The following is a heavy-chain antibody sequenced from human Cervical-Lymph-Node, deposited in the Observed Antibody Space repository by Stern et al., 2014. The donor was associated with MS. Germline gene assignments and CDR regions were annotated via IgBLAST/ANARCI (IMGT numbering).Heavy chain of an antibody. J-gene: IGHJ4*02. Sequence: EQLVQSGAEVKKPGASVEVSCKASGYTFTDHYIHWVRQAPGQGLEWMGVINPRGGSTTNAKKFQGSVTMTRDSSTSTVHMELSSLRSEDTAVYYCARGTGYSYYFDYWGQGTLVTVSS. CDR3: ARGTGYSYYFDY. V-gene: IGHV1-46*01. CDR1: GYTFTDHY. D-gene: IGHD3/OR15-3a*01. CDR2: INPRGGST.